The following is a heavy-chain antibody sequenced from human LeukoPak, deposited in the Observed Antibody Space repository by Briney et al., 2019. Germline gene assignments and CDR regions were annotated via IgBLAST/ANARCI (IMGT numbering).Heavy chain of an antibody. CDR1: AGSISNGDYY. J-gene: IGHJ4*01. CDR2: IFYGEST. Sequence: PSETLSLTCSVSAGSISNGDYYWGWIRQAPGKGLEWIGCIFYGESTHYNPSLKSRATIPVDTSKNQFSLKLTSVTAADAAIYYCARQLPTAAADTRGYFDYWGQGTVVTVSS. V-gene: IGHV4-39*01. CDR3: ARQLPTAAADTRGYFDY. D-gene: IGHD6-25*01.